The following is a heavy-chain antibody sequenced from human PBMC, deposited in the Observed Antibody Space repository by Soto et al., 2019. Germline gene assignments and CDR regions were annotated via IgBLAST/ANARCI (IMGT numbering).Heavy chain of an antibody. CDR2: IYSGGST. Sequence: GSLRLSCAASGFTVSSNYMSWVRQAPGKGLEWVSLIYSGGSTYYADSVKGRFTISRDNSKNTLYLQMNSLRAEDTAVYYCARLGGYCSGTSCYGYYGMDVWGQGTTVTVSS. D-gene: IGHD2-2*01. CDR3: ARLGGYCSGTSCYGYYGMDV. J-gene: IGHJ6*02. CDR1: GFTVSSNY. V-gene: IGHV3-66*04.